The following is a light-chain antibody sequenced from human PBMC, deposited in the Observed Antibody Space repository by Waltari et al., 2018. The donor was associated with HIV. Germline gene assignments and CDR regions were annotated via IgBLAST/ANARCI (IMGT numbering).Light chain of an antibody. V-gene: IGLV1-47*01. CDR2: RNN. Sequence: QSVLTQPPSASGTPGQRVTLSCSGSSSNIGSNYVYWYQQLTGTAPKLLTYRNNQRASGVPDRFSGSKSGTSASLAISGLRAEDEADYFCAAWDDSRKVFGGGTKLTVL. CDR3: AAWDDSRKV. CDR1: SSNIGSNY. J-gene: IGLJ3*02.